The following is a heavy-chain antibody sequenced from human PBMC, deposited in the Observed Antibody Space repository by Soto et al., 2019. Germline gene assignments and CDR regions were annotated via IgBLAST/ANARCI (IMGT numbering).Heavy chain of an antibody. D-gene: IGHD3-9*01. Sequence: SQTLSLTCAISGDSVSSNSAAWNWIRQSPSRGLEWLGRTYYRSKWYNDYAVSVKSRITINPDTSKNQFSLQLNSVTPEDTAVYYCARSVHESDYDILIGYLPAEYFQHWGQGTLVTVSS. J-gene: IGHJ1*01. CDR3: ARSVHESDYDILIGYLPAEYFQH. CDR1: GDSVSSNSAA. CDR2: TYYRSKWYN. V-gene: IGHV6-1*01.